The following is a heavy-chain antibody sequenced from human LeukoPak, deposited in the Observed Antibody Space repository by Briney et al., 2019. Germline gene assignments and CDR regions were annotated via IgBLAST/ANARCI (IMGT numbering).Heavy chain of an antibody. CDR3: GRETIAATGTSVFFDY. CDR2: IYHSGST. CDR1: GASVSSSGYY. Sequence: PSETLSLTCTVSGASVSSSGYYWRWIRQPPGKGLEWIGDIYHSGSTNYNPSLKSRVTISVDTSKNQFSLKLTSMTAADTAVYYCGRETIAATGTSVFFDYWGQGTLVTVSS. V-gene: IGHV4-61*08. D-gene: IGHD6-13*01. J-gene: IGHJ4*02.